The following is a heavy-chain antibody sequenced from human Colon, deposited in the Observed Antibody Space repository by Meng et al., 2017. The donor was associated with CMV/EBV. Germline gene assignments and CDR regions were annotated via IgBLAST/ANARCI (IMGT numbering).Heavy chain of an antibody. D-gene: IGHD3-10*01. J-gene: IGHJ6*02. V-gene: IGHV3-11*04. CDR1: GFSFTDYY. Sequence: GESLKISCAASGFSFTDYYMTWIRQAPGKGLEWVAYISTSGVTIYYADSVRGRFTISRDNAKKSLFLQMNSLRAEDTAVYYCARGGFASGLDVWGQGTTVTVSS. CDR2: ISTSGVTI. CDR3: ARGGFASGLDV.